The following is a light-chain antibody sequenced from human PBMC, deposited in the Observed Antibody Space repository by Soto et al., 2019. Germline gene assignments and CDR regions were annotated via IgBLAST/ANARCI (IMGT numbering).Light chain of an antibody. V-gene: IGKV1-5*01. CDR1: QSISSW. CDR3: QRYNTYPYT. CDR2: DAS. Sequence: DIQMTQSPSTLSASVGDRVTITCRASQSISSWLAWYQQKPGKAPKLLIYDASSLESGVPSRFSGSGSGTEFALNISSLQPDDFATYYCQRYNTYPYTFGQGTRLEIK. J-gene: IGKJ2*01.